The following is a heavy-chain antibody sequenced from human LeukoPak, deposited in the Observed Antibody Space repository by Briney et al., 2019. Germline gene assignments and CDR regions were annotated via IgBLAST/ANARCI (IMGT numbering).Heavy chain of an antibody. CDR1: GFTVSSNY. CDR3: AREESADPRRVL. V-gene: IGHV3-53*01. CDR2: IYSGGST. J-gene: IGHJ4*02. Sequence: GGSLRLSCAASGFTVSSNYMSWVRQAPGKGLEWVSVIYSGGSTYYADSVKGRFTISRDNSKNTLHLQMNSLRAEDTAVYYCAREESADPRRVLWGQGTPVTVSS.